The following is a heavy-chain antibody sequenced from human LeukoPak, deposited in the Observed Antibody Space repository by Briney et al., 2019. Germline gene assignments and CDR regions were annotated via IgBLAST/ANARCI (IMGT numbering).Heavy chain of an antibody. D-gene: IGHD5-24*01. CDR3: ARLATMRGSVDY. CDR1: GGSISSSSYY. J-gene: IGHJ4*02. CDR2: IYYSGST. V-gene: IGHV4-39*07. Sequence: SETLSLTCTVSGGSISSSSYYWGWIRQPPGKGLEWIGSIYYSGSTYYNPSLKSRITISLDMSRSQFSLKLSSVTAADTAVYYCARLATMRGSVDYWGQGTLVTVSS.